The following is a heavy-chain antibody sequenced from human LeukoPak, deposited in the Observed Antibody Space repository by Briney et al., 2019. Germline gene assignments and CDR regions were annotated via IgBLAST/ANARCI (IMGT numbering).Heavy chain of an antibody. CDR1: GGSFSGYY. V-gene: IGHV4-34*01. Sequence: SETLSLTCAVYGGSFSGYYWSWIRQPPGKGLEWIGEINHSGSTNYNPSLKSRVTISVDTSKNQFSLKLSSVTAADTAVYYCARLQGSGYSSSWYRTTGFDYWGQGTLVTVSS. CDR3: ARLQGSGYSSSWYRTTGFDY. J-gene: IGHJ4*02. CDR2: INHSGST. D-gene: IGHD6-13*01.